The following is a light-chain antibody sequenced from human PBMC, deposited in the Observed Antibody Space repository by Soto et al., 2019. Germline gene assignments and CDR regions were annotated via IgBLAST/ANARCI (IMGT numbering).Light chain of an antibody. CDR1: QSVNNN. V-gene: IGKV3-15*01. CDR3: HLYNVWPAT. J-gene: IGKJ5*01. CDR2: DVS. Sequence: EKVMTQSPATLSVSPGERATLSCRASQSVNNNLAWYQQIPGRAPRLLIYDVSTRATGIPARFSGSGSETEFTLTISILQSEDFGIYFCHLYNVWPATFGQGTRLEIK.